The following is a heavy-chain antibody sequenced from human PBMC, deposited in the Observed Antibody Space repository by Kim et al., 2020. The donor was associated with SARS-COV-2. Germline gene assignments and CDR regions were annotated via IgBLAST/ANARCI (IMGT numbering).Heavy chain of an antibody. CDR3: AKGGCSSTTCYSNS. D-gene: IGHD2-2*01. CDR1: GFTFGDYG. Sequence: GGSLRLSCAASGFTFGDYGMHWVRHTPEKGLEWVSSISWNSGNIVYADSVKGRFTVSRDNAKNSLYLQMNSLRAEDMALYYCAKGGCSSTTCYSNSWGQGTLVTVSS. V-gene: IGHV3-9*03. J-gene: IGHJ4*02. CDR2: ISWNSGNI.